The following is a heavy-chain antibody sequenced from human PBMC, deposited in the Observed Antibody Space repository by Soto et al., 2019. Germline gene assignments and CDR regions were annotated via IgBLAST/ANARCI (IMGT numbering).Heavy chain of an antibody. V-gene: IGHV3-23*01. J-gene: IGHJ4*02. D-gene: IGHD2-8*02. CDR1: GFTFSSYA. CDR3: ARYFFDSTGYFDY. Sequence: GSLRLSCAASGFTFSSYAMSWVRQAPGKGLEWVSAISGSGGSTYYADNSNTKVSERFQGGVTITRDTVANTVYLELSSLTSEDTAVYYCARYFFDSTGYFDYWGQGTPVTVSS. CDR2: ISGSGGST.